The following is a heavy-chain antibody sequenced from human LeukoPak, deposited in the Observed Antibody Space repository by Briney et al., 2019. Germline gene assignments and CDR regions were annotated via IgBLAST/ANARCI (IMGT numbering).Heavy chain of an antibody. V-gene: IGHV3-64*01. J-gene: IGHJ6*02. Sequence: GGSLRLSCAASGFTFSSYAMHWVRQAPGKGLEYVSAISSNGGSTYYANSVKGRFTISRDNFKNTLYLQMGSLRAEDMAVYYCARGGYYDYVWGSYRYRTPDYYGMGVWGQGTTVTVSS. D-gene: IGHD3-16*02. CDR1: GFTFSSYA. CDR3: ARGGYYDYVWGSYRYRTPDYYGMGV. CDR2: ISSNGGST.